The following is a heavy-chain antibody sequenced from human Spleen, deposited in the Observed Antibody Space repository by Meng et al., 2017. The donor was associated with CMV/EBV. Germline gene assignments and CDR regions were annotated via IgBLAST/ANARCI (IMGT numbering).Heavy chain of an antibody. V-gene: IGHV3-30*02. CDR3: ARKKIPGYCSGGDCFYYFDY. D-gene: IGHD2-15*01. Sequence: GESLKISCAASGFTFISYGMHWVRQAPGKGLEWVAFIRYDGSNKYYADSVKGRFTISRDNSKNTLYLQMNSLRAEDTAVYYCARKKIPGYCSGGDCFYYFDYWGQGTLVTVSS. CDR1: GFTFISYG. CDR2: IRYDGSNK. J-gene: IGHJ4*02.